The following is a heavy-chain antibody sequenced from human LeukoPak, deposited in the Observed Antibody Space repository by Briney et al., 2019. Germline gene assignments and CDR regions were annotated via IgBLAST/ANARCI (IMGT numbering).Heavy chain of an antibody. CDR3: ARGYSRAAFDI. CDR2: ISSTGGTI. J-gene: IGHJ3*02. D-gene: IGHD2-15*01. CDR1: GFTFSNYL. Sequence: GESLRLSCVGSGFTFSNYLMNWVRQAPGKGLEWVSFISSTGGTIYYADAVKGRFTVSRDNAKNSLLLQMNSLRAEDTALYYCARGYSRAAFDIWGQGTMVTVSS. V-gene: IGHV3-48*01.